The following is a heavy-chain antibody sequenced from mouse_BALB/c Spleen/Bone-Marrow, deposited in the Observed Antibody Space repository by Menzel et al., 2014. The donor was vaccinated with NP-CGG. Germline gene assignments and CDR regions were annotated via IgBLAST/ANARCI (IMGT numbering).Heavy chain of an antibody. CDR2: ILPGSSSN. CDR1: GYTFSSYW. CDR3: ATARATSYYGMDY. J-gene: IGHJ4*01. D-gene: IGHD3-1*01. Sequence: VQLQQSGAELMKPGASVKISCKATGYTFSSYWIEWVKQRPGHGLEWIGEILPGSSSNKYNEKFKGKATFTADTSSNTAYMQLSSLTSEDSAVYYCATARATSYYGMDYWGQGTSVTVSS. V-gene: IGHV1-9*01.